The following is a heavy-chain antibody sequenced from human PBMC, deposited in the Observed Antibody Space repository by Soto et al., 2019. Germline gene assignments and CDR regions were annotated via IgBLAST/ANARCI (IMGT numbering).Heavy chain of an antibody. Sequence: GGSLRLSCAASGVTFSSYGMHWVRQAPGKGLEWVAVISYDGSNKYYADPVKGRFTISRDNSKNTLYLQMNSLRAEDTAVYYCAKDRRGYSYGFQWDYFDYWGQGTLVTVSS. D-gene: IGHD5-18*01. CDR1: GVTFSSYG. CDR3: AKDRRGYSYGFQWDYFDY. J-gene: IGHJ4*02. CDR2: ISYDGSNK. V-gene: IGHV3-30*18.